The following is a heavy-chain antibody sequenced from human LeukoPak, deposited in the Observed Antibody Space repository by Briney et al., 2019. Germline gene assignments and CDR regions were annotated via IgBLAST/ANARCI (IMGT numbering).Heavy chain of an antibody. V-gene: IGHV3-21*01. CDR2: ISNSGGTT. J-gene: IGHJ6*03. D-gene: IGHD3-22*01. CDR3: AREYYDSSGSSYYMDV. Sequence: PGGSLRLSCATSGFMFSNYAMSWVRQAPGKGLEWVSIISNSGGTTYYADSVKGRFTISRVNAKNSLYLQMNSLRAEDTAVYYCAREYYDSSGSSYYMDVWGKGTTVTVSS. CDR1: GFMFSNYA.